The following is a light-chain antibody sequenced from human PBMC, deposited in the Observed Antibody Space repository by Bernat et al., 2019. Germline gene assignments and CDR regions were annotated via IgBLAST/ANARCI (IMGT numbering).Light chain of an antibody. CDR2: DVT. V-gene: IGLV2-14*03. J-gene: IGLJ1*01. CDR3: VSYTTSSTFV. CDR1: SSDVGAYNY. Sequence: QSALTQPATVSGSPGQSITISCTGTSSDVGAYNYVSWFQQHPDKAPKLMLYDVTNRPSGVSYRFSGSKSGNTASLTISGLQAEDEADYYCVSYTTSSTFVFGTGTKVTVL.